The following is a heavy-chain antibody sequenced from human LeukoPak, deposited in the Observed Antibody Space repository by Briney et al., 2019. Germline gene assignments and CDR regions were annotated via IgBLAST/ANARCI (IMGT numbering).Heavy chain of an antibody. CDR3: ARGRAAANITWFDP. V-gene: IGHV4-34*01. CDR1: GGSFSGYY. D-gene: IGHD6-13*01. CDR2: INHSGRT. Sequence: PSETLSLTCAAYGGSFSGYYWSWIPQSPGRELEWIGEINHSGRTNYNPSLKSRVTISVDTSKNQLSLKLSSVTAADTAVYYCARGRAAANITWFDPWGQGTLVTVSS. J-gene: IGHJ5*02.